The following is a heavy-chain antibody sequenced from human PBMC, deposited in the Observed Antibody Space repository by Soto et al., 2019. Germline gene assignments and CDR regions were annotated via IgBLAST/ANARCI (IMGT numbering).Heavy chain of an antibody. D-gene: IGHD6-19*01. Sequence: QVQLVESGGGVVQPGRSLRLSCAASGFTFSRYAMHWVRQAPGKGLEWGAFISYDGSNKYYADSVKGRFTISRDSPKNTLYLEMNSRRAEDTALYYCARDAGELGGGSGWDLNYCGQGTLVTVSS. V-gene: IGHV3-30-3*01. CDR1: GFTFSRYA. CDR2: ISYDGSNK. CDR3: ARDAGELGGGSGWDLNY. J-gene: IGHJ4*02.